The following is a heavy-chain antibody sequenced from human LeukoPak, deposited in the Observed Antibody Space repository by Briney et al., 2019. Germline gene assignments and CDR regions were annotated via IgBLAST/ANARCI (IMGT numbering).Heavy chain of an antibody. J-gene: IGHJ3*02. CDR2: GHQSGST. CDR3: AKDSDSSGYYYSSDAFDI. Sequence: PSETLSLTCTVSGGSISTDYWSWIRQPPGKGPEWIAYGHQSGSTNYNPSFKSRVTISVDTSKNQFSLKLSSVTAADTAVYYCAKDSDSSGYYYSSDAFDIWGQGTMVTVSS. D-gene: IGHD3-22*01. CDR1: GGSISTDY. V-gene: IGHV4-59*01.